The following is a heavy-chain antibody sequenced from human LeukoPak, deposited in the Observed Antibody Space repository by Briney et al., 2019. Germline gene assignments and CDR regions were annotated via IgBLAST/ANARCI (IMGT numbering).Heavy chain of an antibody. Sequence: SETLSLICTVSDDFISTSNSYWCWIRQPPGKRLEWIGSLYYSGNTYYNPSLKSRVTTSVDTSKNQLSLTLSSVTAADTAVYYCARHPHYYFDNSARWGQGTLVTVSS. D-gene: IGHD3-22*01. J-gene: IGHJ4*02. CDR1: DDFISTSNSY. V-gene: IGHV4-39*01. CDR2: LYYSGNT. CDR3: ARHPHYYFDNSAR.